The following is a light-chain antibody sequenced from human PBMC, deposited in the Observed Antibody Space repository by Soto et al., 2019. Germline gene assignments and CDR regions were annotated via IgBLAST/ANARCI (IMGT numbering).Light chain of an antibody. CDR1: QSISSSH. J-gene: IGKJ3*01. V-gene: IGKV3-20*01. CDR2: GAS. Sequence: EIVLTQSPGTMSLSPGERATLSCRASQSISSSHLAWYQQKPDQTPRLLIYGASNRATGIPDRFSGSGSGTDFTLNISRLEPEDFAVYYCQHCGNEGTFGPGTQVDLK. CDR3: QHCGNEGT.